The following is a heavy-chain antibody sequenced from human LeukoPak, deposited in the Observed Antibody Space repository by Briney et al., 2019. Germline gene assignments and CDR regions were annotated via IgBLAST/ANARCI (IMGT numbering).Heavy chain of an antibody. CDR2: IYYSGST. V-gene: IGHV4-59*01. Sequence: SETLSLTCTVSGGSISSYYWSWIRQPPGKGLEWIGYIYYSGSTNYNPSLKSRVTISVDTSKNQFSLKLNSVTAADTAVYFCARADYGGSFYMDVWGKGTTVTVSS. D-gene: IGHD4-23*01. CDR3: ARADYGGSFYMDV. CDR1: GGSISSYY. J-gene: IGHJ6*03.